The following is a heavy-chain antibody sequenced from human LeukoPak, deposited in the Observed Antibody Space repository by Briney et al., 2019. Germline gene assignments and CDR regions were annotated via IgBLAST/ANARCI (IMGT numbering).Heavy chain of an antibody. D-gene: IGHD4-17*01. CDR2: IKQDGSEK. Sequence: GGSLRLSCAASGFTFSSYWMSWVRQAPGKGLEWVANIKQDGSEKYYVDSVKGRFTISRDNAKNSLYLQMNSLRAEDTAVYYCAKGTRGRPDYGDYLYYFDYWGQGTLVTVSS. J-gene: IGHJ4*02. CDR1: GFTFSSYW. V-gene: IGHV3-7*03. CDR3: AKGTRGRPDYGDYLYYFDY.